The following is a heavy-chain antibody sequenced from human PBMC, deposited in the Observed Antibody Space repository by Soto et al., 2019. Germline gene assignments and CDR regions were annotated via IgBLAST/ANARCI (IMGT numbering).Heavy chain of an antibody. Sequence: SETLSLTCTVSGGSISSSSYYWGWIRQPPGKGLEWIGSIYYSGSTYYNPSLKSRVTISVDTSKNQFSLKLSSVTAADTSVYYCARLAIFVVVNWYDPQGHVTVDPVSP. CDR3: ARLAIFVVVNWYDP. CDR1: GGSISSSSYY. CDR2: IYYSGST. D-gene: IGHD3-3*01. V-gene: IGHV4-39*01. J-gene: IGHJ5*02.